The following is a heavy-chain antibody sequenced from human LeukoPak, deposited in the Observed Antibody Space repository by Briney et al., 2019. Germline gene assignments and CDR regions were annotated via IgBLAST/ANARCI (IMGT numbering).Heavy chain of an antibody. V-gene: IGHV4-59*01. Sequence: SETLFLTCTVSGGSISPYYWSWVRQPPGRGLEYIGFIYYSGSTNYNPSLKTRVTISVDTSKNQFSLNLSSVTAADTAVYYCARAHTSTYRYFDYWGQGSLVTVSS. D-gene: IGHD2-2*01. J-gene: IGHJ4*02. CDR3: ARAHTSTYRYFDY. CDR1: GGSISPYY. CDR2: IYYSGST.